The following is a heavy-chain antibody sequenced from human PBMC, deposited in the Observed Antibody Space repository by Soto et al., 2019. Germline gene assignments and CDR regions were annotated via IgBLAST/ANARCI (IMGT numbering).Heavy chain of an antibody. J-gene: IGHJ6*01. CDR3: AIFWTAGADTEYYYGLGV. CDR2: TNHSGST. D-gene: IGHD6-19*01. V-gene: IGHV4-34*01. Sequence: EKGLEWIGETNHSGSTNYNPSLKRRVTISVDTSKNQFSLKLSSVTAADTAVYYCAIFWTAGADTEYYYGLGVR.